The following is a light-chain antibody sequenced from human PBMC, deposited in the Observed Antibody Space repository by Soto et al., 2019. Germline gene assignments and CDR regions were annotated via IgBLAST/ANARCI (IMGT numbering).Light chain of an antibody. CDR3: SSFTTSSTLEV. Sequence: QSVLTQPASVSGSPGQSITISCTGSSSDFTDYNYVSWYQQHPGKAPKLILFDVTDRPSGISTRFSGSKSGNTASLTISGLQAEDEGDYYCSSFTTSSTLEVFGGGTKLTVL. CDR2: DVT. V-gene: IGLV2-14*03. J-gene: IGLJ3*02. CDR1: SSDFTDYNY.